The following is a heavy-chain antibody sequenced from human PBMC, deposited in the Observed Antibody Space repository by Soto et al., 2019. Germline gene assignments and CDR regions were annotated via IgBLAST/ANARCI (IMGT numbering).Heavy chain of an antibody. V-gene: IGHV4-59*01. J-gene: IGHJ6*03. D-gene: IGHD1-1*01. CDR2: IYYSGST. Sequence: SETLSLTCTVSGGSISSYYWSWIRQPPGKGLEWIGYIYYSGSTNYNPSLKSRVTISVDTSKNQFSLKLSSVTAADTAVYYCAREGRNDSYYYYMDVWGKGTTVTVSS. CDR1: GGSISSYY. CDR3: AREGRNDSYYYYMDV.